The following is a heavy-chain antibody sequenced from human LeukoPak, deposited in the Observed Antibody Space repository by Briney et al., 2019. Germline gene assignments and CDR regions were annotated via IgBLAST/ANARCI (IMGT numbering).Heavy chain of an antibody. CDR3: AKDARSAAAEYFQH. CDR1: GFTVSSNS. J-gene: IGHJ1*01. Sequence: PGRSLRLSCTVSGFTVSSNSMSWVRQAPGKGLEWVAFIRYDGSNKYYADSVKGRFTISRDNSKNTLYLQMNSLRAEDTAVYYCAKDARSAAAEYFQHWGQGTLVTVSS. CDR2: IRYDGSNK. V-gene: IGHV3-30*02.